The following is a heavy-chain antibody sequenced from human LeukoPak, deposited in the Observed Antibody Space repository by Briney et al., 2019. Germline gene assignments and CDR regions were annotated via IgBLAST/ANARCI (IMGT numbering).Heavy chain of an antibody. D-gene: IGHD3-10*01. CDR2: MNPDSGDT. J-gene: IGHJ5*02. CDR1: GYTFTTYD. CDR3: AILKGIRSLLWFGESSP. Sequence: GASVKVSCKASGYTFTTYDMTWVRQATGQGLEWMGWMNPDSGDTAYAQKFQGRVTMTRDTSISTAYMELSSLRSEDTAVYYCAILKGIRSLLWFGESSPWGQGTLVTVSS. V-gene: IGHV1-8*01.